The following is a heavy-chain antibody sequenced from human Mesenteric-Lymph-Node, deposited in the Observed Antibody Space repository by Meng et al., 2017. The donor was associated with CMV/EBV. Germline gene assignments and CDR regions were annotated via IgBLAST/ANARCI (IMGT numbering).Heavy chain of an antibody. Sequence: LSLTCAASGFTFSSDWMYWVRQAPGKGLVWVSRINSDGGSTNYADSVKGRFTIYRDNAKNTLYLQMNSLRAEDTAVYYCARESSDGDKFDYWSQGTLVTVSS. CDR1: GFTFSSDW. D-gene: IGHD2-15*01. V-gene: IGHV3-74*01. J-gene: IGHJ4*02. CDR3: ARESSDGDKFDY. CDR2: INSDGGST.